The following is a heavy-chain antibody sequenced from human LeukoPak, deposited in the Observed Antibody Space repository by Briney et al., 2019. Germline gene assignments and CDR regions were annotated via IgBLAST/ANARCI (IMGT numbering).Heavy chain of an antibody. CDR3: ARPVGITNRVMEDY. V-gene: IGHV3-23*01. CDR1: GFTFNSYA. Sequence: GRSLRLSCAASGFTFNSYAMSWFRQAPGKGLEWVSSISASGDRTYYPDSVKGRFTISRDNSKNTLYLQMSSLRAEDTAVYYCARPVGITNRVMEDYWGHGTLVTVSS. J-gene: IGHJ4*01. D-gene: IGHD2-8*01. CDR2: ISASGDRT.